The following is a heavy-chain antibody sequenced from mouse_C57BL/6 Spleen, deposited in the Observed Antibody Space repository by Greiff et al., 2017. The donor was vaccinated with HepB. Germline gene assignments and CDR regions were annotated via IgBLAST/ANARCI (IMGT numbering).Heavy chain of an antibody. D-gene: IGHD2-3*01. CDR3: AREIDDGYYY. J-gene: IGHJ2*01. V-gene: IGHV1-4*01. CDR2: INPSSGYT. Sequence: QVQLQQPGAELARPGASVKLSCKASGYTFTSYTMHWVKQRPGRGLEWIGNINPSSGYTKYNQKFKDKATLTADKSSSTAYMQLSSLTSEDSAVYYCAREIDDGYYYWGQGTTLTVSS. CDR1: GYTFTSYT.